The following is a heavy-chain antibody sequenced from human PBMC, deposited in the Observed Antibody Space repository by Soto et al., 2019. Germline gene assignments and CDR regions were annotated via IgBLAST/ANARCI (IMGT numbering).Heavy chain of an antibody. CDR2: INHSGST. CDR3: ARRGFGGYSYGRNFDY. D-gene: IGHD5-18*01. Sequence: PSETLSLTCAVYGGSFSGYYWSWIRQPPGKGLEWIGEINHSGSTNYNPSLKSRVTISVDTSKNQFSLKLSSVTAADTAVYYCARRGFGGYSYGRNFDYWGQGTLVTVSS. CDR1: GGSFSGYY. J-gene: IGHJ4*02. V-gene: IGHV4-34*01.